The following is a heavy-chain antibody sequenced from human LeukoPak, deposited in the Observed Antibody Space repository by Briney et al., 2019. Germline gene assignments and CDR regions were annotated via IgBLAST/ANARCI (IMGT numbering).Heavy chain of an antibody. CDR1: GFTFSSYG. CDR3: ANMDSKLLYGSFDY. Sequence: DPGRSLRLSCAASGFTFSSYGMHWVRQAPGKGLEWVAVISYDGSNKYYADSVKGRFTISRDNSKNTLYLQMNSLRAEDTAVYYCANMDSKLLYGSFDYWGQGTLVTVSS. CDR2: ISYDGSNK. D-gene: IGHD4-11*01. J-gene: IGHJ4*02. V-gene: IGHV3-30*18.